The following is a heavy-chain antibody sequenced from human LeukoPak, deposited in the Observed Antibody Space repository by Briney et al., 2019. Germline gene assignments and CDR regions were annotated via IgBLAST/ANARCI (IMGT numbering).Heavy chain of an antibody. CDR1: GFTFSSYG. Sequence: GGSLRLSCAASGFTFSSYGMSWVRQAPGKGLEWVSAISGSGGSTYYADSVKGRFTIYRDNSKNTLYLQMNSLRAEDTAVYYCARSSPYGDYLVDAFDIWGQGTMVTVSS. D-gene: IGHD4-17*01. CDR3: ARSSPYGDYLVDAFDI. J-gene: IGHJ3*02. V-gene: IGHV3-23*01. CDR2: ISGSGGST.